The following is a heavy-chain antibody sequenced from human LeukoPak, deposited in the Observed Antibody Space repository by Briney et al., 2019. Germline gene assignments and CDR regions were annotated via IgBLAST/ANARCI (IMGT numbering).Heavy chain of an antibody. CDR1: GFTFSSYS. CDR2: ISSSSSTI. Sequence: GGSLRLSCAASGFTFSSYSMNWVRQAPGKGLEWVSYISSSSSTIYYADSVKGQFTISRDNAKNSLYLQMNSLRDEDTAVYYCARYRLPAALDAFDIWGQGTMVTVSS. CDR3: ARYRLPAALDAFDI. V-gene: IGHV3-48*02. J-gene: IGHJ3*02. D-gene: IGHD2-2*01.